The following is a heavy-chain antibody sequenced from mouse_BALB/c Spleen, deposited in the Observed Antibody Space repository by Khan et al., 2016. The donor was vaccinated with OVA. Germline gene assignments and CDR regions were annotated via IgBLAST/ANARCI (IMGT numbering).Heavy chain of an antibody. Sequence: EVQLQESGPGLVKPSQSLSLTCTVTGYSITSDYAWNWIRQFPGNKLEWMGYISYSGNTKYNPSLKSRISITRDTSENQFFLQLNSVTVEDTATYYCAGIYGGDFDYWGQGTTLTVSS. V-gene: IGHV3-2*02. CDR2: ISYSGNT. CDR3: AGIYGGDFDY. CDR1: GYSITSDYA. D-gene: IGHD1-1*01. J-gene: IGHJ2*01.